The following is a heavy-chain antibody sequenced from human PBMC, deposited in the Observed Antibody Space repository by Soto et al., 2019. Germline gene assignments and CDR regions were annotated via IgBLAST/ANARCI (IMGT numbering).Heavy chain of an antibody. CDR2: IYYSGST. CDR1: GDSLSSSDYY. D-gene: IGHD6-19*01. V-gene: IGHV4-39*01. CDR3: ALQGIAVDGTRYYYGMDV. Sequence: SETLSLTCTVSGDSLSSSDYYWGWVRQPPGKGLEWMGYIYYSGSTYYNPSLKSRVTISVDTSKNQFSLKLSSVTAADTAVYCCALQGIAVDGTRYYYGMDVWRQGTTVTVSS. J-gene: IGHJ6*02.